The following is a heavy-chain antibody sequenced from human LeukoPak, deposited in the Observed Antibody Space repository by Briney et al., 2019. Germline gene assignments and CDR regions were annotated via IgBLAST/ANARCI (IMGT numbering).Heavy chain of an antibody. Sequence: KSSETLSLTCTVSGGSISSSSYYWSWIRQPPGKGLEWIGSIYYSGSTYYNPSLKSRVTISVDTSKNQFSLKLSSVTAADTAVYYCASSIAARPVVYYYMDVWGKGTTVTVSS. CDR2: IYYSGST. CDR3: ASSIAARPVVYYYMDV. J-gene: IGHJ6*03. D-gene: IGHD6-6*01. V-gene: IGHV4-39*01. CDR1: GGSISSSSYY.